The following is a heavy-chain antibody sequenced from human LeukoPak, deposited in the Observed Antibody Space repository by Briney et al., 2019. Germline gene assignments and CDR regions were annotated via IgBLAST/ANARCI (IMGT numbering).Heavy chain of an antibody. D-gene: IGHD3-22*01. CDR1: GFTVSSNY. CDR2: IYSGGST. Sequence: PGGSLRLSCAASGFTVSSNYMSWVRQAPGKGLEWVSVIYSGGSTYYADSVKGRFTISRDNSKNTLYLQINSLRPEDTAVYYCAKDGSDFAVVLSAALENWGQGTLVTVSS. V-gene: IGHV3-53*05. J-gene: IGHJ4*02. CDR3: AKDGSDFAVVLSAALEN.